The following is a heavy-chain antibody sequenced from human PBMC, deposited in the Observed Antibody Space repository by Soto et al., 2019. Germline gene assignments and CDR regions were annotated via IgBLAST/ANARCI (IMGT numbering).Heavy chain of an antibody. CDR2: IFYSGIT. Sequence: XETLALTCTVSGDSISSSTYYWTWIRQPPGKGLEWIGNIFYSGITHYNPSLRSRFILSVDTSKNQFSLKLSSVTAADTAVYYCARRKYSGTFWSLDYWGQGIMVTVSS. CDR3: ARRKYSGTFWSLDY. D-gene: IGHD1-26*01. V-gene: IGHV4-39*01. CDR1: GDSISSSTYY. J-gene: IGHJ4*02.